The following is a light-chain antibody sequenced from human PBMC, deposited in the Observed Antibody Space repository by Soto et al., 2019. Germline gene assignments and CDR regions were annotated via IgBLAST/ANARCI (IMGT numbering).Light chain of an antibody. V-gene: IGLV2-14*01. CDR3: SSYTSSSTWV. CDR1: SSDVGGYNY. CDR2: EVT. Sequence: QSVLTQPASVSGSPGQSITISCTGTSSDVGGYNYVSWHQHHPGKAPKLIIYEVTNRPSGVSDRFSGSKSGNTASLTISGLQTEDEADYYCSSYTSSSTWVFGGGTKRTVL. J-gene: IGLJ3*02.